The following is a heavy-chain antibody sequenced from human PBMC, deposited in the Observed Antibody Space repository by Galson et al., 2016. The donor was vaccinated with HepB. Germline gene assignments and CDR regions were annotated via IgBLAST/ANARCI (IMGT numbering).Heavy chain of an antibody. CDR1: GFTFSSYG. CDR3: SVWREPPGYNYGMDV. D-gene: IGHD6-13*01. CDR2: IWYDGSNK. V-gene: IGHV3-33*01. J-gene: IGHJ6*02. Sequence: SLRLSCAASGFTFSSYGMHWVRQAPGKGLEWVAVIWYDGSNKYYADSVKGRFTISRDNSKNTLYLQMNSLRAEDTAVYYCSVWREPPGYNYGMDVWGQGTTVTVSS.